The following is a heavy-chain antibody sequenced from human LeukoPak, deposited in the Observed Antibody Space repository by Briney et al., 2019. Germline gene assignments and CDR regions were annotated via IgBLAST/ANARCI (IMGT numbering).Heavy chain of an antibody. J-gene: IGHJ5*02. V-gene: IGHV3-7*01. D-gene: IGHD6-6*01. CDR2: IKQDGSEK. Sequence: PGGSLRLSCAASGFTFSSYWMSWVRQAPGKGLEWVANIKQDGSEKYYVDSVKGRFTVSRDNAKNTLYLQVNNLRAEDTAVYYCARGPNSNWSGLDLWGQGTLLTVSS. CDR1: GFTFSSYW. CDR3: ARGPNSNWSGLDL.